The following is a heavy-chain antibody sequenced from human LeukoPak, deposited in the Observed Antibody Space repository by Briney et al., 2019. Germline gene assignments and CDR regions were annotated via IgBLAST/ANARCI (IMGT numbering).Heavy chain of an antibody. V-gene: IGHV1-2*02. CDR2: INPNSGGT. CDR1: GYTFTGYY. D-gene: IGHD1-7*01. CDR3: ARDLTYNWNYGGY. Sequence: GASVKVSCKASGYTFTGYYMHWVRQAPGQGLEWMGWINPNSGGTNYAQKFQGRVTMTRDTSISTAYMELSRLRSDDTAVYYCARDLTYNWNYGGYWGQGTLVTVSS. J-gene: IGHJ4*02.